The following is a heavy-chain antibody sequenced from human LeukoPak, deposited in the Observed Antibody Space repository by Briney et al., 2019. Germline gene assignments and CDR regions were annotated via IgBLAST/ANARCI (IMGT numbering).Heavy chain of an antibody. V-gene: IGHV4-59*02. Sequence: SETLSLTCTVSGGSVSSYYWSWIRQPPGKGLEWIGYMYYSGSTNYNPSLKSRVTISIDTSKNQFSLKLNSVTAADTAVYYCARVPVNIWENWFDPWGQGTLVTVSS. CDR2: MYYSGST. J-gene: IGHJ5*02. CDR3: ARVPVNIWENWFDP. D-gene: IGHD1-26*01. CDR1: GGSVSSYY.